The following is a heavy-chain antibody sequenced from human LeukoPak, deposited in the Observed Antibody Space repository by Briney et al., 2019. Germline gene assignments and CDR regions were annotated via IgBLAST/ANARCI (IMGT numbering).Heavy chain of an antibody. CDR1: GGSIRSSSYY. V-gene: IGHV4-39*07. J-gene: IGHJ5*02. CDR3: ARGGGVRFGSGGRPGAWFDP. CDR2: IHSGESP. Sequence: SETLSLTCTVSGGSIRSSSYYWGWIRQPPGKGMEWIGIIHSGESPYYSPSLESRITISIDTSMHQFSLKLNSVTATDTPVYYCARGGGVRFGSGGRPGAWFDPWGQGTLVIVSS. D-gene: IGHD3-16*01.